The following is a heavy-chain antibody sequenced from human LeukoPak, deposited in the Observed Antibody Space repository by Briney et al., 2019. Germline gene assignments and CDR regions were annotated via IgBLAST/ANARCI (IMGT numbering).Heavy chain of an antibody. D-gene: IGHD6-13*01. CDR2: IYYSGST. V-gene: IGHV4-61*10. J-gene: IGHJ3*02. CDR3: ARGLLYSYGDAFDI. Sequence: PSETLSLTCTVSGGSISSGSYYWSWIRQPAGKGLEWIGYIYYSGSTNYNPSLKSRVTISVDTSKNQFSLKLSSVTAADTAVYYCARGLLYSYGDAFDIWGQGTMVTVSS. CDR1: GGSISSGSYY.